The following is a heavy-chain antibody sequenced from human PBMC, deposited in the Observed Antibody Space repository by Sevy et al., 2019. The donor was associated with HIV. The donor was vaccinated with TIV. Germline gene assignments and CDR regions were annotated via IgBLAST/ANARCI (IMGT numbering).Heavy chain of an antibody. CDR3: ARSYSSSWYILYYFEY. V-gene: IGHV3-21*01. Sequence: GGSLRLSCAASGFSFSSYSVSWVSQAPGKGLEWVASIGSSNSYIYYADSVKGRFTISRDNAKNSLFLHMNTLRAEDTAVYYCARSYSSSWYILYYFEYWGQGTPVTVSS. CDR2: IGSSNSYI. D-gene: IGHD6-13*01. J-gene: IGHJ4*02. CDR1: GFSFSSYS.